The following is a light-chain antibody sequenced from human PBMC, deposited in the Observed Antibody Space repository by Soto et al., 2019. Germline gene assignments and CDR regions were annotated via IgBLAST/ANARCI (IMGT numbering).Light chain of an antibody. CDR3: QAWDIRV. Sequence: SYELTQPPSMSVSPGQTATITCSGAGLGSKFACWYQQKPGQSPILVIYQDNKRPSGIPERFSGSNSGNTATLTISGTQPMDEADYYCQAWDIRVFGGGTKVTVL. CDR2: QDN. CDR1: GLGSKF. V-gene: IGLV3-1*01. J-gene: IGLJ3*02.